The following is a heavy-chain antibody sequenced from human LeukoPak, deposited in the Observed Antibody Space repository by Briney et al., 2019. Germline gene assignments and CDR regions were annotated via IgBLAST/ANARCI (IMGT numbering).Heavy chain of an antibody. V-gene: IGHV5-51*01. Sequence: GESLKISCKGSGYSFTSYWIGWVRQMPGKGLEWMGVIYPGDSDTRYSPSFQGQVTISADKSISTAYLQWSSLKASDTAMSYCGSLPKRSVNYAPYTLDSWGREPWSPSPQ. D-gene: IGHD3-22*01. CDR2: IYPGDSDT. J-gene: IGHJ4*02. CDR1: GYSFTSYW. CDR3: GSLPKRSVNYAPYTLDS.